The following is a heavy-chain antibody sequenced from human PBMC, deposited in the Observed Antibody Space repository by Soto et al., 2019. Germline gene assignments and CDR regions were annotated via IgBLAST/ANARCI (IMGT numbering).Heavy chain of an antibody. CDR1: GYSFTSYW. CDR2: IYPGDSDT. CDR3: ARRGYSNYDDKTPRGHTNYYYYMDV. J-gene: IGHJ6*03. V-gene: IGHV5-51*01. Sequence: GESLKISCKGSGYSFTSYWIGWVRQMPGKGLEWMGIIYPGDSDTRYSPSFQGQVTISADKSISTAYLQWSSLKASDTAMYYCARRGYSNYDDKTPRGHTNYYYYMDVWGKGTTVTVSS. D-gene: IGHD4-4*01.